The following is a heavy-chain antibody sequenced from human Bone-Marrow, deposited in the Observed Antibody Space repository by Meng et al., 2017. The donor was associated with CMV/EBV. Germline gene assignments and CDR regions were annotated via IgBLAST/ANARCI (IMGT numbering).Heavy chain of an antibody. D-gene: IGHD1-26*01. CDR1: GGSIYSGGYY. J-gene: IGHJ4*02. CDR2: IHYSGST. CDR3: ARDPGGRKTLSGGVGY. V-gene: IGHV4-39*07. Sequence: SETLSLTCTVSGGSIYSGGYYWGWIRQPPGEGLEWIGSIHYSGSTYYNPSLKSRVTISLDRSKNQFSLQLSSVTAADTAIYYCARDPGGRKTLSGGVGYWGQGTLVTGSS.